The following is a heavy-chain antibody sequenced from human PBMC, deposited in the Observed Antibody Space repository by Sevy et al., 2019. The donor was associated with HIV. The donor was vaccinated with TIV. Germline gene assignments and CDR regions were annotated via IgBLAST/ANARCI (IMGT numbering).Heavy chain of an antibody. CDR2: ISYDGSNT. J-gene: IGHJ4*02. CDR1: GFTFSSYA. Sequence: GGSLRLSCAASGFTFSSYAMHWVRQAPGKGLEWVAVISYDGSNTYYADSVKGRFTISRDNSKNTLYLQMNSLRAEDTAVYYCARVFRITMTTRFDYWGQGTLVTVSS. D-gene: IGHD3-22*01. V-gene: IGHV3-30-3*01. CDR3: ARVFRITMTTRFDY.